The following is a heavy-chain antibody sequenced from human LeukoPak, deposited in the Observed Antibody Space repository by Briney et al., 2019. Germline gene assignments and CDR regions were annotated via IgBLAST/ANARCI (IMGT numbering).Heavy chain of an antibody. V-gene: IGHV4-39*01. D-gene: IGHD3-9*01. CDR1: GGSISSSSFY. CDR3: ARLGSYYDILTGYSPIKAFDI. J-gene: IGHJ3*02. Sequence: SGTLSLPSPVSGGSISSSSFYRGWVPQPPGKGLGGVWGVFFFGVTYYNPSLKSRVTISVDTSKNQFSLKLSSVTAADTAVYYCARLGSYYDILTGYSPIKAFDIWGQGTMVTVSS. CDR2: VFFFGVT.